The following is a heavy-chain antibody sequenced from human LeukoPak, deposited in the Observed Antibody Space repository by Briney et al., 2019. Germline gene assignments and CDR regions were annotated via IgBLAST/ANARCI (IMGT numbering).Heavy chain of an antibody. J-gene: IGHJ4*02. D-gene: IGHD5-24*01. V-gene: IGHV1-2*02. CDR1: GYSFTGYY. Sequence: GASVKVSCKASGYSFTGYYMHWVRQAPGQGLEWMGWINPNSGGTNYAQKFQGRVTMTRDTSISTAYMELSRLRSDDTAVYYCARGSFPEMATTHFDYWGQGTLVTVSS. CDR3: ARGSFPEMATTHFDY. CDR2: INPNSGGT.